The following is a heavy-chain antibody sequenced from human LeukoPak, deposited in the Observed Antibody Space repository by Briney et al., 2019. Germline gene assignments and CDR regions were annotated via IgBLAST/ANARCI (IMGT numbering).Heavy chain of an antibody. D-gene: IGHD3-22*01. J-gene: IGHJ5*02. V-gene: IGHV1-69*04. Sequence: SVKVSCKASGGTFSSYTISWVRQAPGQGLEWMGRIIPILGIANYAQKFQDRVTITADKSTSTAYMELSSLRSEDTAVYYCAREYYYDSSGPNWFDPWGQGTLVTVTS. CDR3: AREYYYDSSGPNWFDP. CDR1: GGTFSSYT. CDR2: IIPILGIA.